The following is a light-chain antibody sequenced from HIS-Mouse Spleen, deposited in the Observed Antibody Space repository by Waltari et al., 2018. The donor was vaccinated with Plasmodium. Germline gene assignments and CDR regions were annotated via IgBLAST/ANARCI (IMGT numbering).Light chain of an antibody. CDR2: EDS. CDR3: YSTDSSGNHRV. Sequence: SYELTQPPSVSVSPGQTARITCSGDALPKKYASWYQQKSGQAPVLVIYEDSKRPSGSPERFSGPSAGTMATLTISGAQVEDEADYYCYSTDSSGNHRVFGGGTKLTVL. J-gene: IGLJ3*02. CDR1: ALPKKY. V-gene: IGLV3-10*01.